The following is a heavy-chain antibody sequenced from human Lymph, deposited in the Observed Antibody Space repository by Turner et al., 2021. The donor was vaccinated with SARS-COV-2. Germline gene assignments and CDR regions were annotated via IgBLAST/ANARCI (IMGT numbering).Heavy chain of an antibody. CDR1: GGSISSTS. CDR2: FYKIGSI. D-gene: IGHD1-1*01. CDR3: ARHQGSTSGYDHGMNV. J-gene: IGHJ6*02. Sequence: QVQLQESGPGLVRPSETLSLPCTGPGGSISSTSWSWIRQSPGRGLEWIGYFYKIGSIDYNPTLRSRVTISVDTSKNQLSLNLISVTAADTAVYYCARHQGSTSGYDHGMNVWGQGTAVIVSS. V-gene: IGHV4-59*08.